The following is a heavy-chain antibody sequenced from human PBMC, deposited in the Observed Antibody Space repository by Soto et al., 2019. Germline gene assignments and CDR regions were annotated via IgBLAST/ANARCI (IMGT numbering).Heavy chain of an antibody. D-gene: IGHD2-21*01. CDR1: GGPFNNYY. V-gene: IGHV4-34*01. J-gene: IGHJ4*02. CDR3: ASQVGIPNNRVGVV. Sequence: QLHLQQWGAGLLKPSETLSLTCAVYGGPFNNYYWSWIRQSPTTGLEWIGEINHTGSPNYNPSLRSRVTISIDTSKKQISLKLSSVTAADTAVYYCASQVGIPNNRVGVVWGQGTLVTVSS. CDR2: INHTGSP.